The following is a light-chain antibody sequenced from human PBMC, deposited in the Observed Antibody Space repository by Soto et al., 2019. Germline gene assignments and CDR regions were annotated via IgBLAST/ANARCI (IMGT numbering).Light chain of an antibody. CDR2: GAS. Sequence: EIVMTQSPVTLSVSPGDRATLSCRASQSVSSKLAWYQQKPGQAPRLLIYGASTRATGIPARFSGSGSGTELFLRISSLQSEDFAVYYCQKYNNWPQTFGQGTKLEIK. CDR3: QKYNNWPQT. CDR1: QSVSSK. J-gene: IGKJ2*01. V-gene: IGKV3-15*01.